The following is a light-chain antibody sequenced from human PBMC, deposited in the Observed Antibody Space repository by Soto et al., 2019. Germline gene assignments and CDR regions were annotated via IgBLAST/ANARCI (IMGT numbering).Light chain of an antibody. Sequence: EIVMTQSPAPRAGSLFESPTTSSRPTHSLLYIPTNKNYLAWYQQRPGHPPKLLIYWASTRASGVPDRFSGSGSGTDFTLTITNLQAEDAAVYFCQQYFTTPHFGQGTKVDIK. J-gene: IGKJ1*01. CDR2: WAS. CDR3: QQYFTTPH. CDR1: HSLLYIPTNKNY. V-gene: IGKV4-1*01.